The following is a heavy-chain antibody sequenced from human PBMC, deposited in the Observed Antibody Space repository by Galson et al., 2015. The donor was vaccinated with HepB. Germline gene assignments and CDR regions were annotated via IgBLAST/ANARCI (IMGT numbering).Heavy chain of an antibody. CDR3: AIPGSYGSGSYFSNLFYFES. D-gene: IGHD3-10*01. CDR2: FDPEESET. J-gene: IGHJ4*02. V-gene: IGHV1-24*01. CDR1: EYTLTHMS. Sequence: SVKVSCKVSEYTLTHMSVHWLRQAPGKGLDWMGGFDPEESETIYAQKFQGRVIMTEDTSIDTASMELSSLTSDDTAVYYCAIPGSYGSGSYFSNLFYFESWGQGTLVTVSS.